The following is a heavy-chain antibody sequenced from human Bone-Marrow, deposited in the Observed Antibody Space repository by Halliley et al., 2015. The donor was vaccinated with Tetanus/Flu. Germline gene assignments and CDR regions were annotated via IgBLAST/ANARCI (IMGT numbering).Heavy chain of an antibody. CDR1: GGTISSYY. CDR3: ARDHYNVYGDYGVDAFDI. Sequence: TLSLTCTVSGGTISSYYWSWIRQPPGKGLEWVGYIYYRGNTNYNPSLKSRVTISVDTAKNQFSLKLTSVTAADTAVYYCARDHYNVYGDYGVDAFDIWGQGTMVTGSS. D-gene: IGHD4-17*01. J-gene: IGHJ3*02. V-gene: IGHV4-59*01. CDR2: IYYRGNT.